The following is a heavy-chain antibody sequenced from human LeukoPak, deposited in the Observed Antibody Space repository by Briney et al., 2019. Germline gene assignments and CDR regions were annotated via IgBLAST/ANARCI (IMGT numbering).Heavy chain of an antibody. Sequence: GRSLRLSCAASGFTFSSYAMHWVRQAPGKGLEWVAVISYDGSNKYYADSVKGRFTISRDNSKNTLYLQMNSLRAEDTAVYYCARDRKGRYQLLVEAPTDYWGQGTLVTVSS. D-gene: IGHD2-2*01. V-gene: IGHV3-30-3*01. J-gene: IGHJ4*02. CDR3: ARDRKGRYQLLVEAPTDY. CDR2: ISYDGSNK. CDR1: GFTFSSYA.